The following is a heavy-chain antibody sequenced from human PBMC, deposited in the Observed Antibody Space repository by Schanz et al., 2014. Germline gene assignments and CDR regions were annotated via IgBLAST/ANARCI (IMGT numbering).Heavy chain of an antibody. CDR3: ARDGVDAAAGGNY. CDR1: GYAFSDYG. D-gene: IGHD6-13*01. CDR2: INGYNGHT. J-gene: IGHJ4*02. Sequence: VQSVHSGTEVQKLGASVKVSCKTSGYAFSDYGITWVRQAPGQGLEWMGWINGYNGHTLYAQKFQGRVTMTRDTSTSTVYMELSSLRSEDTAVYYCARDGVDAAAGGNYWGQGTLVTVSS. V-gene: IGHV1-18*01.